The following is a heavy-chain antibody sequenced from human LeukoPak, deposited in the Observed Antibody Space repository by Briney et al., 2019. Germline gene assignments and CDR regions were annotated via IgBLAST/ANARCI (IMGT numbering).Heavy chain of an antibody. CDR3: ARHDSFIPY. Sequence: PGGSLRLSCAASGFTFNYYAMSWVRQAPGKGPEWVSGISDNEGTTYYTDSVKGRFTISRDNTKNTVYLQMNNLRADDTAVYFCARHDSFIPYWGQGTLVTVSS. V-gene: IGHV3-23*01. CDR2: ISDNEGTT. D-gene: IGHD5-18*01. J-gene: IGHJ4*02. CDR1: GFTFNYYA.